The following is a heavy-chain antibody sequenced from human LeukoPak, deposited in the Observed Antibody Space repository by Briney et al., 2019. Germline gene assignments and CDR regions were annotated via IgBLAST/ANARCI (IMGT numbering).Heavy chain of an antibody. V-gene: IGHV3-30*04. CDR1: GFNFNMYA. CDR2: ISSNGGRK. CDR3: ARQEARDYYYEGLDY. D-gene: IGHD3-22*01. Sequence: GGSRRLSCVASGFNFNMYAIHWVRQAPGKGLEWVALISSNGGRKDYADSVKGRFTIDRDNSKNTVYLQMNSLRPDDTAIYFCARQEARDYYYEGLDYWGQGNLVTVSS. J-gene: IGHJ4*02.